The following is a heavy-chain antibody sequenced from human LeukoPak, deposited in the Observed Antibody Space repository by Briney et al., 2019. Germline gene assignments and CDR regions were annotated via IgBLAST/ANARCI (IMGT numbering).Heavy chain of an antibody. CDR2: INPNSGGT. CDR3: ARILGEPLNWFDP. Sequence: ASVKVSCKASGYTFTGYYMHWVRQAPGQGLGWMGWINPNSGGTNYAQKFQGRVTMTRDTSISTAYMELSRLRSDDTAVYYCARILGEPLNWFDPWGQGTLVTVSS. J-gene: IGHJ5*02. CDR1: GYTFTGYY. D-gene: IGHD3-10*01. V-gene: IGHV1-2*02.